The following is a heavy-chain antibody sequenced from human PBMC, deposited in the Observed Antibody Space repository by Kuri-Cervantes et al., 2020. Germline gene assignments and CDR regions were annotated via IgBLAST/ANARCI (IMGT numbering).Heavy chain of an antibody. CDR2: IYHSGST. CDR1: GGSISSGGYS. J-gene: IGHJ4*02. V-gene: IGHV4-30-2*01. CDR3: AREGPTRLVSY. D-gene: IGHD2-8*01. Sequence: SETLSLTCAVSGGSISSGGYSWSWIRQPPGKGLEWIGYIYHSGSTYYNPSLKSRVTISVDRSKNQFSLKLSSVTAADTAVYYCAREGPTRLVSYWGQGTLVTVSS.